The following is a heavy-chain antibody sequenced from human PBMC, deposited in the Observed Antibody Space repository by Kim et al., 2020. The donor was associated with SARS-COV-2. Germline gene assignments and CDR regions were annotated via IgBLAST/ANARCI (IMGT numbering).Heavy chain of an antibody. CDR2: ISSSSSTI. J-gene: IGHJ6*02. CDR1: GFTFSSYS. CDR3: ARDLEWLVPPYYYYGMDG. D-gene: IGHD6-19*01. Sequence: GGSLRLSCAASGFTFSSYSMNWVRQAPGKGLEWVSYISSSSSTIYYADSVKGRFTNSRDNAKNSLYLQMNSLRDEHTAVYYCARDLEWLVPPYYYYGMDGGGQGTTVTVSS. V-gene: IGHV3-48*02.